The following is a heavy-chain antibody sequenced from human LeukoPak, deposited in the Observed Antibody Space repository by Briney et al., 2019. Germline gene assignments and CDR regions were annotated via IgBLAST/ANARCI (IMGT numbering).Heavy chain of an antibody. D-gene: IGHD5-24*01. CDR1: GYTFTSYA. CDR2: INAGNGNT. Sequence: ASVKVSCKASGYTFTSYAMHWVRQAPGQRLKWMGWINAGNGNTKYSQKFQGRVTITRDTSASTAYMELSSLRSEDTAVYYCASCAQRRDGYSPLDYWGQGTLVTVSS. CDR3: ASCAQRRDGYSPLDY. V-gene: IGHV1-3*01. J-gene: IGHJ4*02.